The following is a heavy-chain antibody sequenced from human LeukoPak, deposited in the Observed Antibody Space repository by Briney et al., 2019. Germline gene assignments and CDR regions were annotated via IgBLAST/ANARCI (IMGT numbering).Heavy chain of an antibody. D-gene: IGHD6-19*01. J-gene: IGHJ4*02. CDR2: FDPEDGET. Sequence: ASVKVSCKVSGYTLTELSMHWVRQAPGKGLEWMGGFDPEDGETIYAQKFQGRVTMTGDTSTDTAYMELSSLRSEDTAVYYCATTLPYSSGWYYFDYWGQGTLVTVSS. CDR3: ATTLPYSSGWYYFDY. CDR1: GYTLTELS. V-gene: IGHV1-24*01.